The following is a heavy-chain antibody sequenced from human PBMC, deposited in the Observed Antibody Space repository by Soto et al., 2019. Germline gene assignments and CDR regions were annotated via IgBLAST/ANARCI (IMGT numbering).Heavy chain of an antibody. V-gene: IGHV3-21*01. J-gene: IGHJ6*02. CDR1: GFTFSSYS. CDR3: ASGGPDYYGMDV. Sequence: LRLSCAASGFTFSSYSMNWVRQAPGKGLEWVSSISSSSSYIYYADSVKGRFTISRDNAKNSLYLQMNSLRAEDTAVYYCASGGPDYYGMDVWGQGTTVTVSS. CDR2: ISSSSSYI. D-gene: IGHD3-16*01.